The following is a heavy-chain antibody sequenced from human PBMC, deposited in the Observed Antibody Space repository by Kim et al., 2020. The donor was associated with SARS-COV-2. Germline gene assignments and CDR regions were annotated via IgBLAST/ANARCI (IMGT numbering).Heavy chain of an antibody. Sequence: GGSLRLSCAASEFTFSSYEMNWVRQAPGKGLEWVSYISSSGSTIYYADSVKGRFTISRDNAKNSLYLQMNSLRAEDTAVYYCARAPVLLWFGETYYFDYWGQGTLVTVSS. J-gene: IGHJ4*02. CDR2: ISSSGSTI. CDR3: ARAPVLLWFGETYYFDY. V-gene: IGHV3-48*03. D-gene: IGHD3-10*01. CDR1: EFTFSSYE.